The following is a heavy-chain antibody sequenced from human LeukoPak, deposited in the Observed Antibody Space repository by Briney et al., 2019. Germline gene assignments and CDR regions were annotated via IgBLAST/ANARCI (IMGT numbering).Heavy chain of an antibody. D-gene: IGHD6-19*01. V-gene: IGHV3-23*01. Sequence: GGSLRLSCAASGFTFSTYALTWVRQAPGKGLEWVSTISASGGSTYYADSVKGRFTISRDNSKNTLYLQMNSLRAEDTAVYYCAKEPLRIAVAGIDYWGQGTLVTVSS. CDR1: GFTFSTYA. CDR2: ISASGGST. CDR3: AKEPLRIAVAGIDY. J-gene: IGHJ4*02.